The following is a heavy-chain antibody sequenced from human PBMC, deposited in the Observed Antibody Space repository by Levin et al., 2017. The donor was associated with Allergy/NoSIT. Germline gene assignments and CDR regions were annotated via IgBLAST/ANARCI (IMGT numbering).Heavy chain of an antibody. D-gene: IGHD5-18*01. Sequence: GGSLRLSCAASGFTFSSYAMSWVRQAPGKGLEWVSAISGSGGSTYYADSVKGRFTISRDNSKNTLYLQMNSLRAEDTAVYYCANKRGYSYGSHGARYYYYGMDVWGQGTTVTVSS. CDR3: ANKRGYSYGSHGARYYYYGMDV. J-gene: IGHJ6*02. V-gene: IGHV3-23*01. CDR2: ISGSGGST. CDR1: GFTFSSYA.